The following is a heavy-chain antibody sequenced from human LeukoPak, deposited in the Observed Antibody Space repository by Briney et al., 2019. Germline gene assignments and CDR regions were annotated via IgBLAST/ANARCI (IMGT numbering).Heavy chain of an antibody. Sequence: GASVKVSCKASGYTFTGYYMHWVRQAPGQGLEWMGLINPNSGGTNYAQKFQGRVTMTRDTSISTAYMELSRLRSDDTAVYYCARVRGGYFDWLLRFDYWGQGTLVTVSS. D-gene: IGHD3-9*01. CDR3: ARVRGGYFDWLLRFDY. J-gene: IGHJ4*02. CDR2: INPNSGGT. V-gene: IGHV1-2*02. CDR1: GYTFTGYY.